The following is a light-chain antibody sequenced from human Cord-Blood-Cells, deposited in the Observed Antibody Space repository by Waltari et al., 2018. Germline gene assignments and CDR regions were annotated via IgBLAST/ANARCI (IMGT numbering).Light chain of an antibody. J-gene: IGLJ2*01. CDR1: RSDVGGYNY. CDR2: EVS. V-gene: IGLV2-14*01. Sequence: QSPLTQPASVSGSPGQSITISCTGTRSDVGGYNYVSWYQQHPGKAPKLMMYEVSNRPPGFSNHFPGTKSGNTASLTISGLQAEDEADYYCSSYTSSSTREVFGGGTKLTVL. CDR3: SSYTSSSTREV.